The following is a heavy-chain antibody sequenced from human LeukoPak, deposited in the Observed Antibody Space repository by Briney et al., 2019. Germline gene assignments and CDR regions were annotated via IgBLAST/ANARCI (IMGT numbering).Heavy chain of an antibody. V-gene: IGHV4-30-4*08. Sequence: SETLSLTCTVSGGSISSGDYYWSWIRQPPGKGLEWIGYIYYSGSTYYNPSLKSRVTISVDTSKNQFSLKLSSVTAADTAVYYCATNPSYYYYYYMDVWGKGTTVTVSS. CDR3: ATNPSYYYYYYMDV. CDR2: IYYSGST. CDR1: GGSISSGDYY. J-gene: IGHJ6*03.